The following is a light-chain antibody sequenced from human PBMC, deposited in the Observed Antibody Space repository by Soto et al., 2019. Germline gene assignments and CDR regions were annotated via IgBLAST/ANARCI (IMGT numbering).Light chain of an antibody. V-gene: IGKV1-9*01. Sequence: IQLTQSPSSLSASVGDIVTITCRASQGISTFLAWYQQKPGKAPKPLIYAASTLQSGVPSRFSGSGSGTDFTLTISSLQPEDSATYYCQQLHSYPITFGHGTRLEIK. CDR3: QQLHSYPIT. CDR1: QGISTF. J-gene: IGKJ5*01. CDR2: AAS.